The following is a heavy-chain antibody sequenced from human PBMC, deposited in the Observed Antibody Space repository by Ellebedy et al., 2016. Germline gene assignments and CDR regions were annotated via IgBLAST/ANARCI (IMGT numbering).Heavy chain of an antibody. CDR1: GGSISSYY. V-gene: IGHV4-59*12. CDR3: ARAPRGSYWRKYYYGMDV. D-gene: IGHD1-26*01. Sequence: SETLSLTCTVSGGSISSYYWSWIRQPPGKGLEWIGYIYYSGSTNYNPSLKSRVTISVDTSKNQFSLKLSSVTAADTAVYYCARAPRGSYWRKYYYGMDVWGQGTTVTVSS. CDR2: IYYSGST. J-gene: IGHJ6*02.